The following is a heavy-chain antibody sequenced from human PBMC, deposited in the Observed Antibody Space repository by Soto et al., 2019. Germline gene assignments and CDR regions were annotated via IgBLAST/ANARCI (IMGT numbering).Heavy chain of an antibody. CDR2: ISSNGGST. V-gene: IGHV3-64*01. D-gene: IGHD6-13*01. CDR1: GFTFSSYA. Sequence: EVQLVESGGGLVQPGGSLRLSCAASGFTFSSYAMQWVRQAPGKGLEYISAISSNGGSTHYANSVKGRSTISRDNSKNTLYLQMCSRRAEDMAVYYCARLKPIAAAFDYWGQGPLFTASS. CDR3: ARLKPIAAAFDY. J-gene: IGHJ4*02.